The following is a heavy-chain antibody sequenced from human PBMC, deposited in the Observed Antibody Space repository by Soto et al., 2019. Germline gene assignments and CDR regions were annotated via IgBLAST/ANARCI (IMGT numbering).Heavy chain of an antibody. Sequence: QVHLQESGPGLVKSSQTLSLTCTVSSGSVSSGNHYWTWIRQHPGKGLEWIAYIYYSGSTYYNPSLKRRATISXDXSKNQFSLKLTSVTAADTAIYYCARAQNWDPRHFDLWGRGTLVTVSS. D-gene: IGHD1-26*01. CDR1: SGSVSSGNHY. CDR2: IYYSGST. V-gene: IGHV4-31*03. J-gene: IGHJ2*01. CDR3: ARAQNWDPRHFDL.